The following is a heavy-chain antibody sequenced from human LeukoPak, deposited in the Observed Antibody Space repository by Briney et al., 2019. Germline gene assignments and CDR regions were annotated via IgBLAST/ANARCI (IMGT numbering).Heavy chain of an antibody. CDR3: ARESRYGYSYGYYYYYYMDV. J-gene: IGHJ6*03. D-gene: IGHD5-18*01. V-gene: IGHV4-34*01. CDR1: GGSFSGYY. Sequence: SETLSLTCAVYGGSFSGYYWSWIRQPPGKGLEWIGEINHSGSTNYNPSLKSRVTISVDTSKNQFSLKLSSVTAADTAVYYCARESRYGYSYGYYYYYYMDVWGKGTTVTVSS. CDR2: INHSGST.